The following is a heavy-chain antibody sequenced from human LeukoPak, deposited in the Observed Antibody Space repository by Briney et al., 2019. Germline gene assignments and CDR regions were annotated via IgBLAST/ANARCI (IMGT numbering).Heavy chain of an antibody. CDR1: GGSFNGYY. V-gene: IGHV4-34*01. CDR3: ARPFHCSGGSCYSA. CDR2: INHSGST. Sequence: SETLSLTCAVYGGSFNGYYWTWIRQPPGKGLEWIGEINHSGSTNYNPSLKSRVTISVDTSKNQFSLKLSSVTAADTAVYYCARPFHCSGGSCYSAWGQGTLVTVSS. D-gene: IGHD2-15*01. J-gene: IGHJ5*02.